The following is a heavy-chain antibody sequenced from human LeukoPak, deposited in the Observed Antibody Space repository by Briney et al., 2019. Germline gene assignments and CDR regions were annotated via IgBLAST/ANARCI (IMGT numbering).Heavy chain of an antibody. J-gene: IGHJ3*02. CDR3: ATLPITMVRGVIMAVGGFDI. V-gene: IGHV1-46*01. CDR2: INPSGGST. Sequence: ASVKVSCKASGYTFTSYYMHWVRQAPGQGLEWMGIINPSGGSTSYAQKFQGRVTMTRDTSTSTAYMELRSLRSDDTAVYYCATLPITMVRGVIMAVGGFDIWGQGTMVTVSS. CDR1: GYTFTSYY. D-gene: IGHD3-10*01.